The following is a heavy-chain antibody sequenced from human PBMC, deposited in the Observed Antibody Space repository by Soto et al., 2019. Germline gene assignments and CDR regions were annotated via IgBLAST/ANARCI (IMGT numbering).Heavy chain of an antibody. Sequence: QVQLQESGPGLVKPSETLSLTCTVSGGSISSYYWSWIRQPPGKGLEWIGYIYYSGSTNYNPSLKSRVTLSVDTSKNQFSLKLSSVTAADTAVYYCARGRPAATDAFDIWGQGTMVTVSS. CDR1: GGSISSYY. D-gene: IGHD2-2*01. CDR2: IYYSGST. J-gene: IGHJ3*02. V-gene: IGHV4-59*08. CDR3: ARGRPAATDAFDI.